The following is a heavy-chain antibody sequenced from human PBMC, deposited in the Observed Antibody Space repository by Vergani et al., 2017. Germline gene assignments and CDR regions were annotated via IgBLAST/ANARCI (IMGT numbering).Heavy chain of an antibody. V-gene: IGHV1-2*04. D-gene: IGHD3-22*01. CDR3: AKVRMYYYDSSGYSDY. CDR2: INPNSGGT. J-gene: IGHJ4*02. CDR1: GYTFTGYY. Sequence: QVQLVQSGAEVKKPGASVKVSCKASGYTFTGYYMHWVRQAPGQGLEWMGWINPNSGGTNYAQKFQGWVTMTRDTSISTAYMELSRLRSDDTAVYYCAKVRMYYYDSSGYSDYWGQGTLVTVSS.